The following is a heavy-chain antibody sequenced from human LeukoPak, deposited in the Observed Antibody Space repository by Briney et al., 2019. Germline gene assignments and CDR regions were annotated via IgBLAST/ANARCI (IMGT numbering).Heavy chain of an antibody. CDR3: AKIPHIVVVTANLDY. CDR2: ISGSCGST. D-gene: IGHD2-21*02. J-gene: IGHJ4*02. CDR1: GFTFSSYA. V-gene: IGHV3-23*01. Sequence: QPGGSLRLSCAASGFTFSSYAMSWGRQARGGGLGWVSAISGSCGSTYYADSVKGRFTISRDNSKNTLYLQMNSLRAEDTAVYYCAKIPHIVVVTANLDYWGQGTLVTVSS.